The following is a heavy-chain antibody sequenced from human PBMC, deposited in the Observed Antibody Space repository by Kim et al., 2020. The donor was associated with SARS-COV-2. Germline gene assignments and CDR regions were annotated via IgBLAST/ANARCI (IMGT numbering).Heavy chain of an antibody. Sequence: ASVKVSCKASGYTFTSYYIHWVRQAPGQGLEWMGVINPSGGSTSYARKFQDRITMTRDTSTSTVNMELSSLTSEDTAVYYCARTYYYDSGGSLRAFDIWGQGTKVTVSS. V-gene: IGHV1-46*01. CDR3: ARTYYYDSGGSLRAFDI. CDR2: INPSGGST. CDR1: GYTFTSYY. D-gene: IGHD3-22*01. J-gene: IGHJ3*02.